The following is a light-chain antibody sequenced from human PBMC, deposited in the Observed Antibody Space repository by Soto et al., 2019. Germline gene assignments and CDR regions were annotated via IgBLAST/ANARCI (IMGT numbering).Light chain of an antibody. CDR2: KAS. CDR3: QQYNSYSPSWT. Sequence: MTQSPATLSVSPGERATLSCRASQSISSWLAWYQQKPGKAPKLLIYKASSLESGVPSRFSGSGSGTEFTLTISSLQPDDFATYYCQQYNSYSPSWTFGQGTKVEIK. J-gene: IGKJ1*01. CDR1: QSISSW. V-gene: IGKV1-5*03.